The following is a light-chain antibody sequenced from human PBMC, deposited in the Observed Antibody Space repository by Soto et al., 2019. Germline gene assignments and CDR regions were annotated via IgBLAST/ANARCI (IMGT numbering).Light chain of an antibody. CDR2: GAS. V-gene: IGKV1-39*01. CDR1: QSISIY. Sequence: DNKMTQSLSSLSASLGDRVTITCRASQSISIYLNWYQLKPGKAPNLLMYGASYLKSGVPTRFSGSGSGTDFTLTISSLQPEDFAIYYCQQTYTTPEITFGQGTRLEI. CDR3: QQTYTTPEIT. J-gene: IGKJ5*01.